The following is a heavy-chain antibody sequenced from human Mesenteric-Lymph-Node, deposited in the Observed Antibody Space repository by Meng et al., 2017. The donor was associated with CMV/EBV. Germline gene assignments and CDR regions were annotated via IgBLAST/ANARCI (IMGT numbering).Heavy chain of an antibody. D-gene: IGHD1-26*01. CDR3: ARDRTYSGTYYRGDY. Sequence: ASVKVSCKASGYTFTSYGISWVRQAPGQGLEWLGWISGYNANTDYAQSVQGRVTMTTDTPTNTVYMELRSLRSDDTAIYYCARDRTYSGTYYRGDYWGQGTLVTVSS. CDR2: ISGYNANT. CDR1: GYTFTSYG. V-gene: IGHV1-18*01. J-gene: IGHJ4*02.